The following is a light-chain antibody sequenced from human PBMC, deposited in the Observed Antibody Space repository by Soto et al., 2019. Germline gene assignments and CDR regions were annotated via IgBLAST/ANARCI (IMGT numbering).Light chain of an antibody. V-gene: IGKV1-9*01. Sequence: IQLTQSPSSLSASVGDRVTITCRASQDIAIYLAWYQQKPGEAPKLLIYAASTLYGGVPSRFSGSGSGTDFSLTITSLQADDFASYYCQQLRMYPSNFGGGTK. J-gene: IGKJ4*01. CDR3: QQLRMYPSN. CDR1: QDIAIY. CDR2: AAS.